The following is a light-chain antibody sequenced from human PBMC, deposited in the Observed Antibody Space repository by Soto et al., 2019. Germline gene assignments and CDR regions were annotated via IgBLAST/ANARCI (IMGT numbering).Light chain of an antibody. Sequence: QSALTQPPSASGSPGQSVTISCTGTSSDVGGYNYVSWYQQHPGKAPKLMIYEVSERPSGVPDRFSGSKSSNTASLTVSGLQAENEADHYYSSSTGSNTSGFGTGTKVTVL. CDR3: SSSTGSNTSG. CDR1: SSDVGGYNY. V-gene: IGLV2-8*01. CDR2: EVS. J-gene: IGLJ1*01.